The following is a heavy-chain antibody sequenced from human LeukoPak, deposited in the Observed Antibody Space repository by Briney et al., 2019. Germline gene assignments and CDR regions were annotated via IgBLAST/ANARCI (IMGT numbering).Heavy chain of an antibody. Sequence: SETLSLTCTVSGGSVNSYYLSWIRQPAGKTLEWIGRIYDGGSTNYIPSLKSRVTMSVDTSKNQISLKLKSVTAADTAVYYCARDSGTSGEVKFDPWGQGALVTVSS. J-gene: IGHJ5*02. CDR1: GGSVNSYY. CDR3: ARDSGTSGEVKFDP. V-gene: IGHV4-4*07. D-gene: IGHD3-10*01. CDR2: IYDGGST.